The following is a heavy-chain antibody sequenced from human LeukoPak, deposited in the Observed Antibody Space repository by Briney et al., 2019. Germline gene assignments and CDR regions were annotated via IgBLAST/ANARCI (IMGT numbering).Heavy chain of an antibody. CDR1: GXTFSNYW. Sequence: GGSLRLSCAASGXTFSNYWMSWVRQAPGKGLEWVANIKQDGSEKYYVDSVKGRFTISRDNARNSLSLQMNSLRVEDTAVYYCARDGRYCTSNSCYGAYWGQGSLVTVSS. D-gene: IGHD2-2*01. CDR2: IKQDGSEK. V-gene: IGHV3-7*05. CDR3: ARDGRYCTSNSCYGAY. J-gene: IGHJ4*02.